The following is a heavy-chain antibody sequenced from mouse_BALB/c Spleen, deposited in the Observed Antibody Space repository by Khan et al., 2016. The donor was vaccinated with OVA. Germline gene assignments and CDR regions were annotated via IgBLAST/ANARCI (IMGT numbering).Heavy chain of an antibody. CDR2: INPTSGYT. CDR1: GYTFTTYW. Sequence: VQLQESGAELAKPGASVKMSCKASGYTFTTYWMHWVKQRPGQGLEWIGYINPTSGYTDYNEKFKDRATLSADKSSSTAYMQLSSLTSEDSAVYYCTRDRIDYWGKGTTRTVSS. CDR3: TRDRIDY. J-gene: IGHJ2*01. V-gene: IGHV1-7*01.